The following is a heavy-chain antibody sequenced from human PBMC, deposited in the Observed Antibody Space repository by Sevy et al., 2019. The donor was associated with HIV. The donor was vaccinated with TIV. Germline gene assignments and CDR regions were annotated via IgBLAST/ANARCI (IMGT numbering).Heavy chain of an antibody. D-gene: IGHD3-3*01. CDR2: IKQDESEK. CDR1: GFTFTDYW. J-gene: IGHJ4*02. Sequence: GGSLRLSCAASGFTFTDYWMSWVRQTPGKGLEWVATIKQDESEKCYVDSVKGRFAISRDNGKNSVSLKMNGLRVEDTALYYCAREVGGFNWRPYYFDSWGQGTLVTVSS. CDR3: AREVGGFNWRPYYFDS. V-gene: IGHV3-7*01.